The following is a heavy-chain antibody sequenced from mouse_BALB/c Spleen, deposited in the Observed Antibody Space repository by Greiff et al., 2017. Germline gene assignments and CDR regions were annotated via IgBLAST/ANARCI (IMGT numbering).Heavy chain of an antibody. Sequence: EVKVVESGAELVKPGASVKLSCTASGFNIKDTYMHWVKQRPEQGLEWIGRIDPANGNTKYDPKFQGKATITADTSSNTAYLQLSSLTSEDTAVYYCARDGGYDGFDYWGQGTTLTVSS. V-gene: IGHV14-3*02. D-gene: IGHD2-2*01. CDR3: ARDGGYDGFDY. J-gene: IGHJ2*01. CDR2: IDPANGNT. CDR1: GFNIKDTY.